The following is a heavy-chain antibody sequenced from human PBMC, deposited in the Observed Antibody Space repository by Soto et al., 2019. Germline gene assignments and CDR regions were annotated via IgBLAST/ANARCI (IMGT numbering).Heavy chain of an antibody. V-gene: IGHV4-38-2*01. D-gene: IGHD3-10*01. CDR2: IYHSGST. J-gene: IGHJ6*02. CDR1: GYSISSGYY. Sequence: PSETLSLTCAVSGYSISSGYYWGWIRQPPGKGLEWIGSIYHSGSTYYNPSLKSRVTISVDTSKNQFSLKLSSVTAADTAVYYCARVGVRGVLRSYYCYYGMDVWGQGTTVTVSS. CDR3: ARVGVRGVLRSYYCYYGMDV.